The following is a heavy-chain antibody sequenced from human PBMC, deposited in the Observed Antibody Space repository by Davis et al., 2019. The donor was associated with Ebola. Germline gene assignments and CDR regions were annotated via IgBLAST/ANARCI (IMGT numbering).Heavy chain of an antibody. CDR2: IYYSGST. V-gene: IGHV4-61*01. J-gene: IGHJ6*02. CDR3: ARAVGGFSYGMDV. D-gene: IGHD2-15*01. Sequence: SETLSLTCSVSGGSVSSGSYYWSWIRQPPEKGLEWVGYIYYSGSTNYNPSLKSRVTISVDTSKNQFSLKLSSVTAADTAVYYCARAVGGFSYGMDVWGQGTTVTVSS. CDR1: GGSVSSGSYY.